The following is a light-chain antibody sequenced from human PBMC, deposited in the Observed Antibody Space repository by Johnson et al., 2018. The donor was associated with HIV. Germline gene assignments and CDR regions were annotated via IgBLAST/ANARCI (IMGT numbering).Light chain of an antibody. CDR3: GTWDSSLSAGGG. Sequence: QAALTQPPSMSAAPGQRVTISCSGSSSNIGNNYVSWYQQLPGTAPKLLIYDNNKRPSGIPDRFSGSQSGTYATLGIPGLHTGDEADYYCGTWDSSLSAGGGFGTGTKVTVL. CDR2: DNN. CDR1: SSNIGNNY. J-gene: IGLJ1*01. V-gene: IGLV1-51*01.